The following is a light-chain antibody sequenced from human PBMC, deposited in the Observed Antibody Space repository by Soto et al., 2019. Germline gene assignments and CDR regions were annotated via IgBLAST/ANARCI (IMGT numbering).Light chain of an antibody. CDR1: QSVSSN. J-gene: IGKJ5*01. CDR3: QQYNNWPAIT. V-gene: IGKV3D-15*01. Sequence: EIVMTQSPATLSVSPGERATLSCRASQSVSSNLAWYQQKPGQAPRLLIYGVSSRPIGIPDRFSGGGSGTEFTLTISSLQSEDFAVYYCQQYNNWPAITFGQGTRLEIK. CDR2: GVS.